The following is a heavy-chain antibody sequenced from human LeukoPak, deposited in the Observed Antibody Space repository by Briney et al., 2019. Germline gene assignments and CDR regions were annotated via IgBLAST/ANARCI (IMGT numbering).Heavy chain of an antibody. CDR1: GFNFNIYS. D-gene: IGHD3-10*01. J-gene: IGHJ4*02. CDR3: VKDLGSESRDF. V-gene: IGHV3-48*01. CDR2: INSASTTK. Sequence: TGGSLRLSCTASGFNFNIYSMDWIRLTPGKGLEWISFINSASTTKYYGDSVKGRFSVSRDNAQNSLYLQMNRLRVEDTAVYYCVKDLGSESRDFWGQGTLVTVSS.